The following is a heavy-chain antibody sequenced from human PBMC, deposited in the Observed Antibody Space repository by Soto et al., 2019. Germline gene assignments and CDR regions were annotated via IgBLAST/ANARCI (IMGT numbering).Heavy chain of an antibody. Sequence: ASVKVSCKASGYTFTSYGISWVRQAPGQGLEWMGWISAYNGSTNYAQKFQGRVTMTTDTSTSTVYMELSSLRSDDTAVYYCAIFSEYSGYADSTRRRGFDIWGQGTMVTVSS. D-gene: IGHD5-12*01. V-gene: IGHV1-18*01. CDR3: AIFSEYSGYADSTRRRGFDI. J-gene: IGHJ3*02. CDR2: ISAYNGST. CDR1: GYTFTSYG.